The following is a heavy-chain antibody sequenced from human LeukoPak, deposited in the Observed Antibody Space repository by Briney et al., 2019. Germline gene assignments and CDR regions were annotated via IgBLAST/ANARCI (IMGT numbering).Heavy chain of an antibody. V-gene: IGHV3-23*01. CDR2: ISGSGGST. D-gene: IGHD1-26*01. Sequence: GGSLRLSCAASGFTFSSYAMSWVRQAPGKGLEWVSAISGSGGSTYYADSVKGRFTISRDNSKNTLYLQMNSLRAEDTAVYYCAKDFRIVGTTTYDYWGQGTLVTVSS. CDR1: GFTFSSYA. J-gene: IGHJ4*02. CDR3: AKDFRIVGTTTYDY.